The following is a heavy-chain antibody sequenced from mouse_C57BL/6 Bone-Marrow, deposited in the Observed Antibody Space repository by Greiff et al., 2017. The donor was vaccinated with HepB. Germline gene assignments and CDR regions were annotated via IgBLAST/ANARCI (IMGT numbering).Heavy chain of an antibody. J-gene: IGHJ4*01. CDR2: IYPGSGST. CDR3: ARGPYGYDRYAMDY. Sequence: QVQLQQPGAELVKPGASVKMSCKASGYTFTSYWITWVKQRPGQGLEWIGDIYPGSGSTNYNEKFKSKATLTVDTSSSTAYMQLSSLTSEDSAVYYCARGPYGYDRYAMDYWGQGTSVTVSS. D-gene: IGHD2-2*01. CDR1: GYTFTSYW. V-gene: IGHV1-55*01.